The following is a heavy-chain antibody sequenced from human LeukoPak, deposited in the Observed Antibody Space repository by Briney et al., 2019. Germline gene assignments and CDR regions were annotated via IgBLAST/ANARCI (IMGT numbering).Heavy chain of an antibody. Sequence: GGSLRLSCAASGFTFSSYGMHWVRQAPGKGLEWVAVISYDGSNKYYADSVKGRFTISRDNSKNTLYLQMSSLRAEDTAVYYCAKDVEYSSTLDYWGQGTLVTVSS. CDR1: GFTFSSYG. V-gene: IGHV3-30*18. CDR3: AKDVEYSSTLDY. CDR2: ISYDGSNK. J-gene: IGHJ4*02. D-gene: IGHD6-6*01.